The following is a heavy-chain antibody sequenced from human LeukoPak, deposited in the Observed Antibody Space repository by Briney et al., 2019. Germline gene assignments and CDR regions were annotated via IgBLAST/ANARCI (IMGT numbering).Heavy chain of an antibody. CDR3: ARRRYYYGSGSYYKKEYYFDY. Sequence: PSETLSLTCTVSGGSISSYYWSWIRQPPGKGLEWIGYIYYSGSTNYNPSLKSRVTISVDTSKNQFPLKLSSVTAADTAVYYCARRRYYYGSGSYYKKEYYFDYWGQGTLVTVSS. J-gene: IGHJ4*02. CDR2: IYYSGST. CDR1: GGSISSYY. D-gene: IGHD3-10*01. V-gene: IGHV4-59*01.